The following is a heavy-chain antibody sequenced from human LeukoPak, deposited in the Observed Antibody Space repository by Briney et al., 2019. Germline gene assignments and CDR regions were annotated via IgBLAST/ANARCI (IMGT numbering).Heavy chain of an antibody. D-gene: IGHD6-6*01. Sequence: ASVKVSCKASGYTFTSYDINWVRQAPGQGLEWMGWINPNSGGTNYAQKFQGRVTMTRDTSISTAYMELSRLRSDDTAVYYCARVWIDSSSPPLHYWGQGTLVTVSS. V-gene: IGHV1-2*02. J-gene: IGHJ4*02. CDR2: INPNSGGT. CDR3: ARVWIDSSSPPLHY. CDR1: GYTFTSYD.